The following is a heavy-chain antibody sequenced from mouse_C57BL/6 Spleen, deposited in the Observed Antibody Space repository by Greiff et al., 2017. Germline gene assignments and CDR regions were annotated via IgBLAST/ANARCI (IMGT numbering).Heavy chain of an antibody. CDR1: GYTFTSYW. Sequence: VQLQEPGAELVKPEASVKLSCKASGYTFTSYWMHWVKQRPGQGLEWIGMIHPNSGSTNYNEKFKSKATLTVDKSSSTAYMQRSSLTSEDSAVYYCARSGYKEIAYWGQGTTLTVSS. CDR2: IHPNSGST. V-gene: IGHV1-64*01. D-gene: IGHD1-3*01. CDR3: ARSGYKEIAY. J-gene: IGHJ2*01.